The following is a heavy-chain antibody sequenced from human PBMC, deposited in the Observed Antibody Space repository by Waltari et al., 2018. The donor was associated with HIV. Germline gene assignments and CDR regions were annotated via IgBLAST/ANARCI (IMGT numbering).Heavy chain of an antibody. CDR1: GFPFSSYS. CDR2: ISITSNTI. J-gene: IGHJ6*02. D-gene: IGHD2-15*01. V-gene: IGHV3-48*04. CDR3: AKEVVALPHYYYYGLDV. Sequence: EVQLVESGGGLVQPGGPLSLSCPASGFPFSSYSLNWVRQAPGKGLEWVSYISITSNTIYYADSVKGRFTVSRDNAKNSLSLQMNSLRAEDTAVYFCAKEVVALPHYYYYGLDVWGQGTTVTVSS.